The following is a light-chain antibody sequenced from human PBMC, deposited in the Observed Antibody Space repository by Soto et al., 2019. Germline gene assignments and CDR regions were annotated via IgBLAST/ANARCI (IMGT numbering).Light chain of an antibody. CDR3: QQFRSYGT. CDR1: QSISSW. V-gene: IGKV1-5*01. Sequence: DIPMTQSPSTLSASVGDRVTITCRARQSISSWLAWYQQKPGKAPKLLISDASSLESGVPSRFSGDRSGTEITLTSNSRHPEDVETYFWQQFRSYGTFGQGTRVEIK. J-gene: IGKJ1*01. CDR2: DAS.